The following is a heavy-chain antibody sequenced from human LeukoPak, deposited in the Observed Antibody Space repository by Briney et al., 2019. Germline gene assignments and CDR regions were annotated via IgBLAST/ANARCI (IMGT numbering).Heavy chain of an antibody. J-gene: IGHJ4*02. CDR3: ARLGWGNYFDY. CDR1: GFPFVSYE. Sequence: GGSLRLSCVVSGFPFVSYEMNWVRQAPGKGLEWVSYISSGGTTIHYADSVKGRFSIFRDNAKNSLYLQMNSLRAQDTAVFYCARLGWGNYFDYWGQGTLVTGSS. V-gene: IGHV3-48*03. CDR2: ISSGGTTI. D-gene: IGHD2-15*01.